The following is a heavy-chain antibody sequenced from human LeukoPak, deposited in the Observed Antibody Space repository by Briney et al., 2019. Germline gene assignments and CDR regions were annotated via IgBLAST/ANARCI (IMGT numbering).Heavy chain of an antibody. CDR2: ISSSSSTI. D-gene: IGHD3-22*01. Sequence: PGGSLRLSCAASGFTFSSYSMNWVRQAPGKGLEWVSYISSSSSTIYYADSVKGRFTISRDNAKNSLYLQMNSLRAEDTAVYYCASTEGYYYDSSGYYNWFDPWGQGTLVTVSS. V-gene: IGHV3-48*04. J-gene: IGHJ5*02. CDR3: ASTEGYYYDSSGYYNWFDP. CDR1: GFTFSSYS.